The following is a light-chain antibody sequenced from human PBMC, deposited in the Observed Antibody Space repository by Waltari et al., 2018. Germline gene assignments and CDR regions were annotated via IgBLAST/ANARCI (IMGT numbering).Light chain of an antibody. J-gene: IGKJ2*01. V-gene: IGKV3-11*01. CDR1: QSIASS. CDR2: DAS. CDR3: QHRFDWPLT. Sequence: IVLTQSPATLSLSPGERATLSCRASQSIASSLAWYHQKPGQPPRLLIYDASNRATGVPARFSGSGSGTDFTLTISSLEPEDFALYFCQHRFDWPLTFGQGTKLEIK.